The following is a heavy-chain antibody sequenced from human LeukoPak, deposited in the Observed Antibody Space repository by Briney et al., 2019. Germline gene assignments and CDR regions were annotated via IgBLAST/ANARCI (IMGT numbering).Heavy chain of an antibody. CDR3: ARARWGYYYDSSGNNWCDP. V-gene: IGHV1-69*05. CDR1: GGTFSSYA. D-gene: IGHD3-22*01. Sequence: ASVEVSCKASGGTFSSYAISWVRQAPGQGLEWMGRIIPIFGTANYAQKFQGRVTITTDESTSTAYMELSSLRSEDTAVYYCARARWGYYYDSSGNNWCDPWGQGTLVTVSS. J-gene: IGHJ5*02. CDR2: IIPIFGTA.